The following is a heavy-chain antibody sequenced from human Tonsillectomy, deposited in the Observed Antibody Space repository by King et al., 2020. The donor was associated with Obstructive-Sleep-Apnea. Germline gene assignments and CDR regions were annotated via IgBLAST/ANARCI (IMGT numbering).Heavy chain of an antibody. Sequence: LQLQESGPGLVKPSETLSLTCTVSGGSISSSSYSWGWIRQPPGKGLEWIGNIYYSGRTYSNPSLKSRVTISVDTSKNQFSLKLSSVTAADTAVYYCATERAAGTNWFDPWGQGSLVTVSS. CDR1: GGSISSSSYS. CDR3: ATERAAGTNWFDP. V-gene: IGHV4-39*07. D-gene: IGHD6-13*01. J-gene: IGHJ5*02. CDR2: IYYSGRT.